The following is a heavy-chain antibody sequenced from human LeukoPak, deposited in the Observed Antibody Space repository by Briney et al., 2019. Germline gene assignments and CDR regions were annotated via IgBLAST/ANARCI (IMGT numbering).Heavy chain of an antibody. V-gene: IGHV1-69*04. CDR1: GGTFSGFA. J-gene: IGHJ5*01. CDR2: VIPSLGIS. Sequence: AASVKVSCKTSGGTFSGFAMNWVRQAPGQGPEWMGRVIPSLGISKYSQKFQDRLKVTADNSSTTAFMELTSPTSDDTAVYYCATFRWIDSWGQGTLVIVSS. CDR3: ATFRWIDS. D-gene: IGHD2/OR15-2a*01.